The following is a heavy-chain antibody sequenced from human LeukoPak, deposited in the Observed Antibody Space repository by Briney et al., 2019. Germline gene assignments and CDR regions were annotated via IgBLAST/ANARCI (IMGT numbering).Heavy chain of an antibody. CDR1: GFTSIAYA. CDR3: AKDPYRVIVATGNYLDP. Sequence: GGSLRLSCVGSGFTSIAYALTWARQAPGKGLEWVSGISGGGVTTYYADSVKGRFTISRDNSKNTLYLQMDSLRGEDTAVYYCAKDPYRVIVATGNYLDPWGQGTLVTVSS. CDR2: ISGGGVTT. J-gene: IGHJ5*02. D-gene: IGHD2-21*01. V-gene: IGHV3-23*01.